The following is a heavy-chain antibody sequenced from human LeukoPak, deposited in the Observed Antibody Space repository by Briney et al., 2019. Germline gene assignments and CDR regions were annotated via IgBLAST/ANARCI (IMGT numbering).Heavy chain of an antibody. CDR1: GYSFTNYW. CDR3: GRIPAAGSLKGAFDI. CDR2: IYPGDSDT. V-gene: IGHV5-51*01. Sequence: GESLKISCKGSGYSFTNYWIGWVRQMPGKGLEWMGIIYPGDSDTTYSPSFQGQVTISADKSISTAYLQWSSLKASDTAMYYCGRIPAAGSLKGAFDIWGQGTMVTVSS. D-gene: IGHD6-25*01. J-gene: IGHJ3*02.